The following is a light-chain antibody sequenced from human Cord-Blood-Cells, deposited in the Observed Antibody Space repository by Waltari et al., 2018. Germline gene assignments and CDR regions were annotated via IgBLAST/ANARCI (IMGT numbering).Light chain of an antibody. CDR3: QQYNNWPPLT. CDR1: QSVSSN. J-gene: IGKJ5*01. V-gene: IGKV3-15*01. Sequence: EIVMTQSPATLSVSPGERATLSCRASQSVSSNLAWYQQKPGQAPRLLIYDASTRATGIPATFSGSRSGTEFTLTISSLQSEDFAVYYCQQYNNWPPLTFGQGTQLEIK. CDR2: DAS.